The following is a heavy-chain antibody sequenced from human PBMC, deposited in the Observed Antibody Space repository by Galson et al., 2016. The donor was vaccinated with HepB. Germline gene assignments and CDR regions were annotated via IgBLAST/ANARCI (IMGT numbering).Heavy chain of an antibody. J-gene: IGHJ4*02. CDR3: ARSIVGATYYFDY. CDR2: ISAYNGDT. CDR1: GYTFTTYG. Sequence: SVKVSCKASGYTFTTYGFSWVRQAPGQGLEWMGWISAYNGDTNYAQRLQDRVTMTTDTSTSTAYMELRSLRSDDTAMYYCARSIVGATYYFDYWGQGTLVTVSS. D-gene: IGHD1-26*01. V-gene: IGHV1-18*04.